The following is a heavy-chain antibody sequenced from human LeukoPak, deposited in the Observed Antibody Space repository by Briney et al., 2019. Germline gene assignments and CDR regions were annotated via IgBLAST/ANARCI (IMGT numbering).Heavy chain of an antibody. D-gene: IGHD3-10*02. Sequence: ASVKVSCKASGYTFTGYYMHWVRQAPGQGLEWMGWINPNSGGTNYAQKFQGRVTMTRDTSISTAYMELSRLRSDDTAVYYCARPKGSRRITMIRDRFDPWGQGTLVTVSS. V-gene: IGHV1-2*02. CDR1: GYTFTGYY. CDR3: ARPKGSRRITMIRDRFDP. J-gene: IGHJ5*02. CDR2: INPNSGGT.